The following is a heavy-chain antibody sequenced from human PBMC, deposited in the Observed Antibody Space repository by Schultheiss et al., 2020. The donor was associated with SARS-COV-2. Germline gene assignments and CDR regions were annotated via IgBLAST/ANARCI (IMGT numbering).Heavy chain of an antibody. CDR1: GFTFSSFG. D-gene: IGHD6-19*01. Sequence: GGSLRLSCAASGFTFSSFGMNWVRQAPGRGLEWVSSISGSSTYIYYTDSVKGRFTISRDNAKNSLYLQMNSLRAEDTAVYYCARGGHIAVAWGQGTLVTVSS. CDR2: ISGSSTYI. V-gene: IGHV3-21*01. J-gene: IGHJ5*02. CDR3: ARGGHIAVA.